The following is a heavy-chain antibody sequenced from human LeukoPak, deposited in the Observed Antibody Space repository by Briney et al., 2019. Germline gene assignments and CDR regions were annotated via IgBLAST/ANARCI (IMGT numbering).Heavy chain of an antibody. CDR2: IYYSGST. V-gene: IGHV4-59*01. D-gene: IGHD3-22*01. Sequence: SETLSLTCTVSGASISSYCWSWIRQPPGKGLEWIGYIYYSGSTNYNPSLKSRVTISVDTSKNQFSLKLSSVTAADTAVYYCASAYYYDSSGLDYWGQGTLVTVSS. CDR1: GASISSYC. J-gene: IGHJ4*02. CDR3: ASAYYYDSSGLDY.